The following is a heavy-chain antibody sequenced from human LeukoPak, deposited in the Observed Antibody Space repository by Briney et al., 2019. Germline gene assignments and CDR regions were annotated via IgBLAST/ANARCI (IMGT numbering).Heavy chain of an antibody. V-gene: IGHV4-34*01. Sequence: SETLSLTCAVYGGSFSGYYWSWIRQPPGKGLEWIGEINHSGSTNYNPFLKSRVTISVDTSKNQFSLKLTSVTAADTALYYCARSQFSGNWFDPWGQGTLVTVSS. J-gene: IGHJ5*02. CDR3: ARSQFSGNWFDP. CDR1: GGSFSGYY. CDR2: INHSGST.